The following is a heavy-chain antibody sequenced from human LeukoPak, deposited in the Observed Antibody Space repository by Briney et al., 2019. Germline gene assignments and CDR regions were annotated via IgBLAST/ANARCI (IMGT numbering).Heavy chain of an antibody. J-gene: IGHJ5*02. CDR2: INHSGGT. CDR3: ARGDSSSWSVSWFDP. Sequence: PSETLSLTCAVSGGSFSGFRWHWIRQPPGKGPEWIGEINHSGGTTYNPSLKSRVTISVDTSKIQFSLKLSSVTAADTAVYYCARGDSSSWSVSWFDPWGQGTLVTVSS. D-gene: IGHD6-13*01. CDR1: GGSFSGFR. V-gene: IGHV4-34*01.